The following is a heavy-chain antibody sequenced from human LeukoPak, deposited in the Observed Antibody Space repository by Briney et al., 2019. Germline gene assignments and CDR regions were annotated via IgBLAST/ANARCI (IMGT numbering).Heavy chain of an antibody. J-gene: IGHJ4*02. Sequence: PSETLSLTCTVSGGSISSYYWSWIRQPPGKGLEWIGYIYYSGSTNYNPPLKSRVTISVDTSKNQFSLKLSSVTAADTAVYYCARDGGYWGQGTLVTVSS. D-gene: IGHD3-16*01. CDR2: IYYSGST. CDR1: GGSISSYY. V-gene: IGHV4-59*12. CDR3: ARDGGY.